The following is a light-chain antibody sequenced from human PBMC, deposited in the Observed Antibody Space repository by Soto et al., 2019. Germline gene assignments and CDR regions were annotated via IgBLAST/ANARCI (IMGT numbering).Light chain of an antibody. V-gene: IGLV2-14*01. Sequence: QSARTQPASVSGSHGQSITISCTGTSIDVGGYNYVSWPQKYPGKSPKLMIYDVSNRASGVSNRFSGSKSGNTASLTISGLQAEDEADYYCSSSTSNMVLFCGGTKLTVL. CDR2: DVS. CDR3: SSSTSNMVL. CDR1: SIDVGGYNY. J-gene: IGLJ2*01.